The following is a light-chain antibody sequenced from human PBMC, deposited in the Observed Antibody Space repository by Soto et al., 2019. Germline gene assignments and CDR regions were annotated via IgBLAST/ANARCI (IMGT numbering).Light chain of an antibody. CDR2: DAS. Sequence: EIVLTQSPGTLSLSPGERATLSCRASQSVSSSTYLAWYQQKAGQAPRLLIYDASSRATGIPDRFSGSGSQTDFTLTISRLEPEDFAVYYCQQYGSSPITFGQGTRLEIK. CDR3: QQYGSSPIT. J-gene: IGKJ5*01. CDR1: QSVSSSTY. V-gene: IGKV3-20*01.